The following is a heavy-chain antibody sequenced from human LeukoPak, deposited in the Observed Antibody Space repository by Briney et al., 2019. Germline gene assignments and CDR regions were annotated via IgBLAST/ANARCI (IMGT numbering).Heavy chain of an antibody. D-gene: IGHD5-24*01. CDR2: IYYSGST. V-gene: IGHV4-39*01. CDR1: GGSISSSSYY. CDR3: ARNRWPQLRGGGVFDY. Sequence: PSETLSLTCTVSGGSISSSSYYWGWIRQPPGKGLEWIGSIYYSGSTYYNPSLKSRVTISVDTSKNQFSLKLSSVTAADTAVYYWARNRWPQLRGGGVFDYWGQGTLVTVSS. J-gene: IGHJ4*02.